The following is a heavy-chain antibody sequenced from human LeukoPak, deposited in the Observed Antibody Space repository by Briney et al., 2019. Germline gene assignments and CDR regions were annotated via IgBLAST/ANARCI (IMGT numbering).Heavy chain of an antibody. CDR2: INHSGST. CDR3: AREGLGIVLPIDY. V-gene: IGHV4-34*01. J-gene: IGHJ4*02. CDR1: GGSFSGYY. D-gene: IGHD7-27*01. Sequence: PSETLSLTCDVYGGSFSGYYWSWIRQPPGKGLEWIGEINHSGSTNYNPSLKSRVTISVDTSKNQFSLKLSSVTAADTAVYYCAREGLGIVLPIDYWGQGTLVTVSS.